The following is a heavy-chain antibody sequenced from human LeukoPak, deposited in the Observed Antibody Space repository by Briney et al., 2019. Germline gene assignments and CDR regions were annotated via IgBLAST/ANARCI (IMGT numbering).Heavy chain of an antibody. CDR2: IYTSGST. CDR3: ARGRSLLWFGELSTEKYYFDY. Sequence: PSETLSLTCTVSGGSISSYYWSWIRQPAGKGLEWIGRIYTSGSTNYNPSLKSRVTISVDTSKNQFSLKLSSVTAADTAVYYCARGRSLLWFGELSTEKYYFDYWGQGTLVTVSS. V-gene: IGHV4-4*07. J-gene: IGHJ4*02. D-gene: IGHD3-10*01. CDR1: GGSISSYY.